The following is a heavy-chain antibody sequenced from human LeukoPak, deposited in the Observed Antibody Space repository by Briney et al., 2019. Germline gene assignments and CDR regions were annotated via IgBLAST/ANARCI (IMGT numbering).Heavy chain of an antibody. CDR2: IIPIFGTA. CDR3: ARCREGVAAAGTHYYYCMDV. D-gene: IGHD6-13*01. Sequence: SVKVSCKASGGTFSSYAISWVRQAPGQGLEWMGGIIPIFGTANYAQKFQGRVTITTDESTSTAYMELSSLRSEDTAVYYCARCREGVAAAGTHYYYCMDVWGKGTTVTVSS. V-gene: IGHV1-69*05. CDR1: GGTFSSYA. J-gene: IGHJ6*03.